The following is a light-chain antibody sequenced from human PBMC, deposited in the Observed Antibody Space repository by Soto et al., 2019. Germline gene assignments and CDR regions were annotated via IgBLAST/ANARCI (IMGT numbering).Light chain of an antibody. V-gene: IGKV1-39*01. J-gene: IGKJ1*01. CDR2: AAS. CDR3: QQYANSHGT. Sequence: DIQMTQSPSSLSASVGDRVTITCRASQSINIYLNWYQQKPGKAPKLLIYAASSFQSGVPSRFRGSGSGTDFTLTISRLEPEDFAVYYCQQYANSHGTFGQGTKVDIK. CDR1: QSINIY.